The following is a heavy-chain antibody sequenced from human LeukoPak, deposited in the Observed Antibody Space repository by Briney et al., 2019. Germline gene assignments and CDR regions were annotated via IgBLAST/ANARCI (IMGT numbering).Heavy chain of an antibody. Sequence: GASVKVSCKASGYTFTSYCMHWVRQAPGQGLEWMGIINPSGGSTSYAQKFQGRVTMTRDTSTSTVYMELSSLRSEDTAVYYCARSLVGATPRGYFDYWGQGTLVTVSS. D-gene: IGHD1-26*01. J-gene: IGHJ4*02. CDR3: ARSLVGATPRGYFDY. V-gene: IGHV1-46*01. CDR1: GYTFTSYC. CDR2: INPSGGST.